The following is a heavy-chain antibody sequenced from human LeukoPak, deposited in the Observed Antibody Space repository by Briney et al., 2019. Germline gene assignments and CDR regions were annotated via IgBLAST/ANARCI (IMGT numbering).Heavy chain of an antibody. CDR1: GGSITSSY. V-gene: IGHV4-59*01. Sequence: SETLSLTCTVSGGSITSSYWSWIRQSPGKGLEWIGYIHYTGSTNYNPSLKSRVTMLIDTSKNQFSLKLSSVTAADTAVYYCARGRYSAGDNWFDPWGQGTLVPVSS. D-gene: IGHD3-9*01. CDR2: IHYTGST. CDR3: ARGRYSAGDNWFDP. J-gene: IGHJ5*02.